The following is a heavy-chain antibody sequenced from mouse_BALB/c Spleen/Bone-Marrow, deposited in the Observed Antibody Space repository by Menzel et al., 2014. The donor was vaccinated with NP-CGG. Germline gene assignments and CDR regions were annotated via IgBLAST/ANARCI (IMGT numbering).Heavy chain of an antibody. CDR2: INPSSGYT. CDR1: GYYLTSYW. J-gene: IGHJ4*01. CDR3: ARGYYVMDC. Sequence: VQLQQSGAELAKPGASVKMSCKASGYYLTSYWMHWVKQRPGQGLEWIGYINPSSGYTESNQKFKDKATLTADKSSSTAYMQLTSLTSEDSAVYYCARGYYVMDCWGQGTSVTVSS. V-gene: IGHV1-7*01.